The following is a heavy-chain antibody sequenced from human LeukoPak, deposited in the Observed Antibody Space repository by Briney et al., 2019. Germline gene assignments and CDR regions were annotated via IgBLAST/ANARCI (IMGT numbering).Heavy chain of an antibody. D-gene: IGHD3-9*01. CDR2: ISGSGGST. CDR1: GFTFSSYA. Sequence: GGSLRLSCAASGFTFSSYAMSWVRQAPGKGLEWVSAISGSGGSTYYADSVKGRFTISRDNSKNTLYLQMNSLRAEDTAVYYCAKDQNYDILTGLRWYYGMDVWGQGTTVTVSS. CDR3: AKDQNYDILTGLRWYYGMDV. V-gene: IGHV3-23*01. J-gene: IGHJ6*02.